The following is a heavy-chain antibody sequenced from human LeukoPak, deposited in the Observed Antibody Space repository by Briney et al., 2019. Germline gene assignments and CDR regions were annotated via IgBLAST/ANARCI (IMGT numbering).Heavy chain of an antibody. CDR2: IYYSGST. CDR1: GGSISSYY. D-gene: IGHD1-1*01. V-gene: IGHV4-59*01. Sequence: PSGTLSLTCTVSGGSISSYYWSWIRQPPGKGLEWIGYIYYSGSTNYNPSLKSRVTISVDTSKNQFSLKLSSVTAADTAVYYCARIPAQRYYYGMDVWGQGTTVTVSS. J-gene: IGHJ6*02. CDR3: ARIPAQRYYYGMDV.